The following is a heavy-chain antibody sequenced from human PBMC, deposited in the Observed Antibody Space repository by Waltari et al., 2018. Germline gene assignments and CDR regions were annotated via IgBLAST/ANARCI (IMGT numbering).Heavy chain of an antibody. CDR1: GFTFSTYS. J-gene: IGHJ4*02. V-gene: IGHV3-21*06. CDR2: ISGNTYYK. Sequence: EAQLVESGGGLVKPAGSLRLSCAASGFTFSTYSMTWVRQAPGKGLEWVASISGNTYYKFYADTVRGRFTISRDNAKNSFYLQMNGLGAEDTAVYFCASLDTSGFYSRIFDHWGQGAVVTVSS. CDR3: ASLDTSGFYSRIFDH. D-gene: IGHD3-3*01.